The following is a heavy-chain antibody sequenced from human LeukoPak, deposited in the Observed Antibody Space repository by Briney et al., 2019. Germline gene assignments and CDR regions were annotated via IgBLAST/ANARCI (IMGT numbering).Heavy chain of an antibody. D-gene: IGHD3-3*01. V-gene: IGHV3-23*01. Sequence: GGSLRLSCAASGFTFISYGMTWVRQSPGKGLEWVSAISGSGGSAYYADSVKGRFTISRDNSKNTLYLQMNSLRAEDTAVYYCARLREIPVFGVVTKSTSYFDYWGQGTLVTVSS. CDR1: GFTFISYG. J-gene: IGHJ4*02. CDR2: ISGSGGSA. CDR3: ARLREIPVFGVVTKSTSYFDY.